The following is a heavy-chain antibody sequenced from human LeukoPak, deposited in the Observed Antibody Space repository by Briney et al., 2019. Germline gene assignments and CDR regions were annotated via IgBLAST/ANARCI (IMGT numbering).Heavy chain of an antibody. Sequence: SETLSLTCAVFGGSFRGYYWSWIRQSPEKGLEWIGEISHTGATNYNPSLKSRVTVSVDTSKKQFSLNLRSVTAADTAVYYCARGLHYNILTGGMDVWGQGTTVIVSS. J-gene: IGHJ6*02. CDR2: ISHTGAT. CDR1: GGSFRGYY. V-gene: IGHV4-34*01. D-gene: IGHD3-9*01. CDR3: ARGLHYNILTGGMDV.